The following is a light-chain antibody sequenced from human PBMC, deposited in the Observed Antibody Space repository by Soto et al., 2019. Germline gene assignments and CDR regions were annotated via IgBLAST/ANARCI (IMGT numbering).Light chain of an antibody. V-gene: IGLV2-8*01. CDR1: NNDIDGYNY. Sequence: QSVLTQPPSASASPGQSVTISCTGTNNDIDGYNYVSWYQHHPGKAPQLIIYDVTKRPSGVLDRFSGSKSGNTASLTVAGLQTYDEAEYFCSSYAGSSNLVFGTGTQLTVL. J-gene: IGLJ2*01. CDR2: DVT. CDR3: SSYAGSSNLV.